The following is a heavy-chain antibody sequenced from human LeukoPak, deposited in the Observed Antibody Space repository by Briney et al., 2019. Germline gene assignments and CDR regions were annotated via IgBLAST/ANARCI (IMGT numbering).Heavy chain of an antibody. CDR2: IKSKTDGGTT. CDR3: TTARADDYGYSFFDH. CDR1: GFSSSNGW. Sequence: GRTPCPSPAGSGFSSSNGWMTWVRQAPGRGLEWVGRIKSKTDGGTTDYAPPVKGKVTISRADSKNTLSLQMHSLKTEDTAVYYCTTARADDYGYSFFDHWGQGTLVTVSS. V-gene: IGHV3-15*01. D-gene: IGHD4-17*01. J-gene: IGHJ4*02.